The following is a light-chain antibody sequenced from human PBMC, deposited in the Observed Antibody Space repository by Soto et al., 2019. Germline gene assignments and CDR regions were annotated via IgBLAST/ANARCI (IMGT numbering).Light chain of an antibody. V-gene: IGKV3-11*01. CDR2: VAS. Sequence: EIVLTQSPATLSLSPGERATLSCRASQSVSSYLAWYQQKPGQAPRLLIYVASNRANGIPARFSGSGSGTDFTLTISSLEPEDFAVYYCQQRTNWPPISFGQGTRLEIK. CDR1: QSVSSY. CDR3: QQRTNWPPIS. J-gene: IGKJ5*01.